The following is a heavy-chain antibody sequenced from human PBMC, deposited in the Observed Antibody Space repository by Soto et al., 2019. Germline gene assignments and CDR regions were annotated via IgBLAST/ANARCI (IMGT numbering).Heavy chain of an antibody. Sequence: SETLSLTCTVSGGSISSTSSYWAWIRQPPGKGLEWVGSIYYLGNTYYNPSLGSRVTISVATSKNQFSLKLSSVTAADTAVYFCARLEGLATISYYFDFWGQGALVTVSS. CDR2: IYYLGNT. CDR3: ARLEGLATISYYFDF. D-gene: IGHD3-9*01. V-gene: IGHV4-39*01. J-gene: IGHJ4*02. CDR1: GGSISSTSSY.